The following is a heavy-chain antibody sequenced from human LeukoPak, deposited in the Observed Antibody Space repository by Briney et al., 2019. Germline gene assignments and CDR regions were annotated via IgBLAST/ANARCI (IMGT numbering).Heavy chain of an antibody. J-gene: IGHJ3*02. V-gene: IGHV2-70*04. CDR2: IDWDDDK. CDR3: ARIGGCSGGSCYYLGAFDI. CDR1: GLSLSTSGMR. Sequence: ESGPTLVKPTQTLTLTCTFSGLSLSTSGMRVSWIRQPPGKALEWLARIDWDDDKFYSTSLKTRLTISKGTSKNQVVLTMTNMDPVDTATYYCARIGGCSGGSCYYLGAFDIWGQGTMVTVSS. D-gene: IGHD2-15*01.